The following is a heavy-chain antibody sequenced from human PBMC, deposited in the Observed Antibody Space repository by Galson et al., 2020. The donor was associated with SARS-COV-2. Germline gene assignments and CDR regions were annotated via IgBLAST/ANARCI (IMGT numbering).Heavy chain of an antibody. Sequence: GGSLRLSCAASGFTFSSYAMSWVRQAPGKGLEWVSAISGSGGSTYYADSVKGRFTISRDNSKNTLYLQMNSLRAEDTAVYYCLVEGYCSSTSCYAGYYYGMDVWGQGTTVTVSS. J-gene: IGHJ6*02. D-gene: IGHD2-2*01. V-gene: IGHV3-23*01. CDR3: LVEGYCSSTSCYAGYYYGMDV. CDR1: GFTFSSYA. CDR2: ISGSGGST.